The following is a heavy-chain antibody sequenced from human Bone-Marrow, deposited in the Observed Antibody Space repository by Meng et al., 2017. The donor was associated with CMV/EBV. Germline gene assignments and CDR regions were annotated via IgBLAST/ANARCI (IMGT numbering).Heavy chain of an antibody. CDR1: GFTFSSYW. D-gene: IGHD1-26*01. Sequence: GESLKISCAASGFTFSSYWMSWVRQAPGKGLEWVANIKQDGSEKYYVDSVKGRFTISRDNAKNSLYLQMNSLRAEDTAVYYCARGRLVGATPSAFDIWGQGTMVTVSS. J-gene: IGHJ3*02. CDR2: IKQDGSEK. V-gene: IGHV3-7*03. CDR3: ARGRLVGATPSAFDI.